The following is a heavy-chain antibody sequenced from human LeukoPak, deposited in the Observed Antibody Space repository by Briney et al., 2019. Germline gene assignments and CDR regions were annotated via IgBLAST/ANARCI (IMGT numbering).Heavy chain of an antibody. V-gene: IGHV1-18*01. D-gene: IGHD4-17*01. J-gene: IGHJ6*02. CDR2: ISAYNGNT. CDR1: GYTFTSYG. CDR3: ARSYGDYHTEHYYGMDV. Sequence: ASVKVSCKASGYTFTSYGISWVRQAPGQGLEWMGWISAYNGNTNYAQKLQGRVTMTTDTSTSTAYMELRSLRSDDTAVYCCARSYGDYHTEHYYGMDVWGQGTTVTVSS.